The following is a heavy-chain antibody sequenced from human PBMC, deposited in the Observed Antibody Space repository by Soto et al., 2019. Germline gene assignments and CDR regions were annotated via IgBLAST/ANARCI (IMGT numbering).Heavy chain of an antibody. Sequence: PGGSLRLSCAASGFTFDDHAMHWVRQAPGKGLEWVSGISWNSGSIGYADSVKGRFTISRDNAKNSLYLQMNSLRAEDTALYYCAKGRDFWSGYADYWGQGTLVTVSS. J-gene: IGHJ4*02. CDR3: AKGRDFWSGYADY. CDR2: ISWNSGSI. CDR1: GFTFDDHA. V-gene: IGHV3-9*01. D-gene: IGHD3-3*01.